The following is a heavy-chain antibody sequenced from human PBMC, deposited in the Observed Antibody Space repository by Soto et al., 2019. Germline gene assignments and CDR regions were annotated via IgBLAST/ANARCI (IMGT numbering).Heavy chain of an antibody. V-gene: IGHV4-59*01. CDR1: GGSISSYY. CDR3: ARDPDIWGSYRSRWVWFDP. J-gene: IGHJ5*02. CDR2: IYYSGST. D-gene: IGHD3-16*02. Sequence: PSETLSLTCTVSGGSISSYYWSWIRQPPGKGLEWIGYIYYSGSTNYNPSLKSRVTISVDTSKNQFSLKLSSVTAADTAVYYCARDPDIWGSYRSRWVWFDPWGQGTLVTVSS.